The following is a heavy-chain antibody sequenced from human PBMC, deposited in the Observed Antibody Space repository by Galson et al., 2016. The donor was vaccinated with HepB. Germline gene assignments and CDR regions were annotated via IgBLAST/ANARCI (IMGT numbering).Heavy chain of an antibody. V-gene: IGHV1-8*01. CDR1: GYAFTTHD. Sequence: SVKVSCKASGYAFTTHDLSWVRQASGQGPEWLGYANPGTGNSGYAPKFRGRVIMTADTSTSAVYMELRSLTSDDTAVYYCARDPLGGKSWSLWGQGTLVTVSS. CDR2: ANPGTGNS. J-gene: IGHJ4*02. D-gene: IGHD6-13*01. CDR3: ARDPLGGKSWSL.